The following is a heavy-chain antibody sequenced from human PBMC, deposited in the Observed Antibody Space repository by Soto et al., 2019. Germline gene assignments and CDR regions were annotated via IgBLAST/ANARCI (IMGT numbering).Heavy chain of an antibody. V-gene: IGHV4-59*08. CDR3: ARHGSDSGWFFFDP. CDR1: GGAFNGDY. Sequence: SETLSLTCSLSGGAFNGDYWSWIRQPPGKGLEWIGFVSYSGSTDYHPSLKSRVTISIDTSKNQFSLKMISVTAADTAVYYCARHGSDSGWFFFDPWGQGVLVTVSS. J-gene: IGHJ5*02. CDR2: VSYSGST. D-gene: IGHD6-19*01.